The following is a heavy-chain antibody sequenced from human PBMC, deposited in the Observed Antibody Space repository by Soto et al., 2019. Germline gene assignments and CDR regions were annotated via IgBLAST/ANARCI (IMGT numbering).Heavy chain of an antibody. CDR1: GGSISSGGYY. D-gene: IGHD2-8*01. V-gene: IGHV4-31*03. J-gene: IGHJ5*02. CDR3: ARSVFP. Sequence: QVQLQESGPGLVKPSQTLSLTCTVSGGSISSGGYYWNWISQHPGKGLEWIGYIYYIGSTYYNPSLKSRVTISLDTSKHKSSLKLSSVTAADTAVYYCARSVFPWGQGTLVTVSP. CDR2: IYYIGST.